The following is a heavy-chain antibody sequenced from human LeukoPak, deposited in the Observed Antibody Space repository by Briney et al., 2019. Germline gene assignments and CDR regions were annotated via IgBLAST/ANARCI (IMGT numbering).Heavy chain of an antibody. CDR1: GFTFSSYG. CDR2: ISGSGGST. Sequence: PGGSLRLPCAASGFTFSSYGMSWVRQAPGKGLEWVSAISGSGGSTYYADSVKGRFTISRDNSKNTLYLQMNSLRAEDTAVYYCAKTYYDFWSGYASNWFDPWGQGTLVTVSS. J-gene: IGHJ5*02. D-gene: IGHD3-3*01. V-gene: IGHV3-23*01. CDR3: AKTYYDFWSGYASNWFDP.